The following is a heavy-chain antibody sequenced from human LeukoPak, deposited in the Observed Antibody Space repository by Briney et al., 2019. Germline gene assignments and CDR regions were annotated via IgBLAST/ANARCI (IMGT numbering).Heavy chain of an antibody. D-gene: IGHD3-22*01. CDR1: GYTFTSYD. CDR2: MNPNSGNT. J-gene: IGHJ4*02. V-gene: IGHV1-8*03. CDR3: AKPHGMDYDSSGSSSW. Sequence: ASVKVSCKASGYTFTSYDINWVRQATGQGLEWMGWMNPNSGNTGYAQKFQGRVTITRNTSISTAYMELSSLRSEDTAVYYCAKPHGMDYDSSGSSSWWGQGTLVTVSS.